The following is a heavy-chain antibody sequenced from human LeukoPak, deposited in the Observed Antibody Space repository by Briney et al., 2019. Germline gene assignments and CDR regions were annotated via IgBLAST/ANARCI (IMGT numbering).Heavy chain of an antibody. Sequence: PGGSLRLSCAASGFTFSSNSMNWVRQAPGKGLEWVSSISSSSSYIYYADSVKGRFTISRDNAKNSLYLQMNSLRAEDTAVYYCARSGDLGYYYMDVWGKGTTVTVSS. CDR3: ARSGDLGYYYMDV. V-gene: IGHV3-21*01. CDR2: ISSSSSYI. CDR1: GFTFSSNS. J-gene: IGHJ6*03. D-gene: IGHD4-17*01.